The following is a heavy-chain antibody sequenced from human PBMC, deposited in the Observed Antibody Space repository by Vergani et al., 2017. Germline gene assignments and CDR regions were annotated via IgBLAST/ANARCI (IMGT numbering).Heavy chain of an antibody. D-gene: IGHD1-1*01. CDR2: ISPGASTV. Sequence: LEESGGGSVKPGGSLRLSCAASGFKFSDHYMSWIRQAPGRGLEWVSHISPGASTVPYTDSVTGRFTVSRDNDNNSLTLDMTTLRVEDTAVYYCAKKPXISTTRHYYAMDVWGQGTTVTVSS. CDR1: GFKFSDHY. V-gene: IGHV3-11*04. CDR3: AKKPXISTTRHYYAMDV. J-gene: IGHJ6*02.